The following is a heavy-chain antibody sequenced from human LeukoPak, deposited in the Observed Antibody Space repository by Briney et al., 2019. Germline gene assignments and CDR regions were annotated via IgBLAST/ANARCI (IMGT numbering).Heavy chain of an antibody. CDR1: GGSFSGYY. J-gene: IGHJ4*02. Sequence: SETLSLTCAVYGGSFSGYYWSWIRQPPGKGLEWIGEINHSGSTNYNPSLKSRVTRSVDTSKNQFSLKLSSVTAADTAVYYCARGRGYDFDYWGQGTLVTVSS. CDR2: INHSGST. V-gene: IGHV4-34*01. CDR3: ARGRGYDFDY. D-gene: IGHD2-15*01.